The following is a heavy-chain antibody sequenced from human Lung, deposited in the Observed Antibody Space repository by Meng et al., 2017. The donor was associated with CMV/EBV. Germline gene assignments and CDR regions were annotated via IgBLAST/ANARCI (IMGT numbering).Heavy chain of an antibody. V-gene: IGHV1-18*01. J-gene: IGHJ6*02. D-gene: IGHD3-3*01. Sequence: ASVXVSCKASGYTFTSYGISWVRQAPGQGLEWMGWISAYNGNTNYAQKPQGRVTMTTDTSTSTAYMELRSLRSDDTAVYYCARVRYYDFWSGYFNGMDVWGQGTTVTVSS. CDR2: ISAYNGNT. CDR1: GYTFTSYG. CDR3: ARVRYYDFWSGYFNGMDV.